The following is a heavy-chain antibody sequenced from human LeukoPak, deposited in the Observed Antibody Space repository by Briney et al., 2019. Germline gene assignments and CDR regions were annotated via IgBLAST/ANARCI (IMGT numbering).Heavy chain of an antibody. CDR2: TYYRSKWYN. Sequence: SQTLSLTCAISGDSVSSNSAAWNWIRQSPSRGLEWLGRTYYRSKWYNDYAVSVKSRITINPDTSKNQFSLQLNSVTPEDTAVYYCARFEDSNYSMSNWFDPWGQGTLVTVSS. CDR3: ARFEDSNYSMSNWFDP. J-gene: IGHJ5*02. D-gene: IGHD4-11*01. V-gene: IGHV6-1*01. CDR1: GDSVSSNSAA.